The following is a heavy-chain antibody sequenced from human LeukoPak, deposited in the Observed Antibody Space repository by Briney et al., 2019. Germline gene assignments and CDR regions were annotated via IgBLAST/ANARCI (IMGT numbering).Heavy chain of an antibody. CDR3: AKDGTYYDYVWGSYRPPYYFDY. CDR1: GFTFSSYA. J-gene: IGHJ4*02. V-gene: IGHV3-23*01. D-gene: IGHD3-16*02. Sequence: GGSLRLSCAASGFTFSSYAMSWVRQAPGKGLEWVSAISGSGGSTYYADSVKGRFTISRDNSKNTLYLQMNSLRAEDTAVYYCAKDGTYYDYVWGSYRPPYYFDYWGQGTLVTVSS. CDR2: ISGSGGST.